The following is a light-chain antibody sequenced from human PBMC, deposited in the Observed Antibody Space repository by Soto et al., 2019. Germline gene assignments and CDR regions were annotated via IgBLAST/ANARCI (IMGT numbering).Light chain of an antibody. CDR3: QQLRMYPST. J-gene: IGKJ4*01. CDR2: AAS. CDR1: QDIAIY. Sequence: IQLTQSPSSLSASVGDRVTITCRASQDIAIYLAWYQQKQGEAPKXVIYAASTLYGGVPSRFSGSGSGTDLAITITSLQAEDFATYYCQQLRMYPSTFGGGTKVDIK. V-gene: IGKV1-9*01.